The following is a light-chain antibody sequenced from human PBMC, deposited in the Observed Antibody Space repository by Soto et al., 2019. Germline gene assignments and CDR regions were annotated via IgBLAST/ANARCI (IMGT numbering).Light chain of an antibody. CDR3: QQSFNNPRT. J-gene: IGKJ1*01. CDR1: QSIRRS. Sequence: DIQMTQSPSSLSASVGDRVTITCRASQSIRRSLNWYQQKPGKAPKLLIYAASSLQSGVPSRFSGTGSGTDFTLTISSLQPEDFATYYCQQSFNNPRTFGQGTKVDIK. V-gene: IGKV1-39*01. CDR2: AAS.